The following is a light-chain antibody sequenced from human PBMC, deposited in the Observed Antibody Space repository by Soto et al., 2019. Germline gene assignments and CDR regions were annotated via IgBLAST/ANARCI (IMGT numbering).Light chain of an antibody. J-gene: IGKJ5*01. Sequence: EIVMTQSPVTLSASPGESATLSCSASQSVDNNVAWYQQKPGQAPRLLIVGSFARATGIPARFSGSGSGSELTLTISGLQSEDFAVYYCQQYNDRPPITFGQGTRLEIK. V-gene: IGKV3-15*01. CDR2: GSF. CDR3: QQYNDRPPIT. CDR1: QSVDNN.